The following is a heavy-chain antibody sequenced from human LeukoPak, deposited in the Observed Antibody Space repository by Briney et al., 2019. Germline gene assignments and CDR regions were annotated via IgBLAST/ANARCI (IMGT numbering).Heavy chain of an antibody. D-gene: IGHD2-15*01. CDR1: GYTFTSYD. Sequence: ASVKVSCKASGYTFTSYDINWVRQATGQGLEWMGWMNPNSGNTGYAQKFQGRVTMTRNTSISTAYMELSSLRSEDTAVYYCARVRYCSGGSCPGYWFDPWGQGTLVTVSS. CDR3: ARVRYCSGGSCPGYWFDP. J-gene: IGHJ5*02. V-gene: IGHV1-8*01. CDR2: MNPNSGNT.